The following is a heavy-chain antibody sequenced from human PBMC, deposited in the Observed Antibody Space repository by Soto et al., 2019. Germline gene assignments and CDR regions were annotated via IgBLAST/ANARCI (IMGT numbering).Heavy chain of an antibody. CDR1: GFTFSNDW. J-gene: IGHJ4*01. V-gene: IGHV3-15*01. CDR3: TTGCYYDY. Sequence: GGSLRLSCAASGFTFSNDWMSWVRQAPGKGLEWVGRIKSKTDGWTTDYAAPVKGRFTISRDDSKNTLYLQMNRLKTEDTAVYYCTTGCYYDYWGHGTLVTVSS. CDR2: IKSKTDGWTT.